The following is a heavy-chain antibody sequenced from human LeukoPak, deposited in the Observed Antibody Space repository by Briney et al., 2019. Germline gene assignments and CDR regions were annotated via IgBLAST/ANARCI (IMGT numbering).Heavy chain of an antibody. V-gene: IGHV4-59*02. D-gene: IGHD6-19*01. CDR2: AYDSGIS. CDR1: GGSVSNNH. CDR3: ARRAGTGTPVYFDY. J-gene: IGHJ4*02. Sequence: SETLSLTCTVPGGSVSNNHWSWIRQSTEKGLEWIGYAYDSGISNYSPSLESRVTLSVDTSKNQFSLRLTSVTAADTAVYFCARRAGTGTPVYFDYWGQGVLVTVSS.